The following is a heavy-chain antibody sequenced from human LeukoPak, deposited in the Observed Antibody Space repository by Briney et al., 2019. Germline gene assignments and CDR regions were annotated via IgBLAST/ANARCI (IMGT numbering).Heavy chain of an antibody. CDR2: IYYSEST. Sequence: PSETLSLTCTVSGGSISSGGYYWSWIRQHPGKGLEWIGYIYYSESTYYNPSLKSRVTISVDTSKNQFSLKLSSVTAADTAVYYCAREGRCSSTSCYTGGWFDPWGQGTLVTVSS. V-gene: IGHV4-31*03. D-gene: IGHD2-2*02. CDR1: GGSISSGGYY. CDR3: AREGRCSSTSCYTGGWFDP. J-gene: IGHJ5*02.